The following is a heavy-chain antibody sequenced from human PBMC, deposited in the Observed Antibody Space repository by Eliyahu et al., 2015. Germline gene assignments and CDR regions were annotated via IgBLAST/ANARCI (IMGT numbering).Heavy chain of an antibody. V-gene: IGHV4-34*01. CDR3: ARHNKYSSGWYGAFDI. CDR2: INHSGST. CDR1: GGSFSGYY. J-gene: IGHJ3*02. D-gene: IGHD6-19*01. Sequence: QVQLQQWGAGLLKPSETLSLTCAVYGGSFSGYYWSWIRQPPGKGLEWIGEINHSGSTNYNPSLKSRVTISVDTSKNQFSLKLSSVTAADTAVYYCARHNKYSSGWYGAFDIWGQGTMVTVSS.